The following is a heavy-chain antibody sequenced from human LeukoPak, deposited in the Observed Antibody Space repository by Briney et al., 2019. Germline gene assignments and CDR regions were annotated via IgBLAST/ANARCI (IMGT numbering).Heavy chain of an antibody. CDR2: ISWNSGSI. D-gene: IGHD3-22*01. V-gene: IGHV3-9*01. J-gene: IGHJ4*02. CDR3: AKGDGILYDSSPLDY. Sequence: AGGSLRLSCAASGFTFDDYAMHWVRQAPGKGLEWVSGISWNSGSIGYADSVKGRFTISRDNAKNSLYLQMNSLRAEDTALYYCAKGDGILYDSSPLDYWGQGTLVTVSS. CDR1: GFTFDDYA.